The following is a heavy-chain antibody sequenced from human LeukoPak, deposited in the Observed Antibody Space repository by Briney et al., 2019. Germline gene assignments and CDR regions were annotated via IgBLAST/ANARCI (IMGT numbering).Heavy chain of an antibody. CDR2: ISPTDSDT. J-gene: IGHJ4*02. V-gene: IGHV5-51*01. Sequence: GESLKISCKASGYTFTTYWIGWVRQMPGKGLEWMGIISPTDSDTRYSPSFQGQVTISADKSISTAYLQWSSLRASDTAMYYCARQGIGPSLDYWGQGALVTVSS. CDR3: ARQGIGPSLDY. CDR1: GYTFTTYW. D-gene: IGHD1-26*01.